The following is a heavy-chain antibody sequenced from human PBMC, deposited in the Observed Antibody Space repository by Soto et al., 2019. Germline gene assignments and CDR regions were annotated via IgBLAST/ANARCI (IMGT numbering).Heavy chain of an antibody. D-gene: IGHD1-7*01. J-gene: IGHJ4*02. CDR3: ARRVSGSTLDY. Sequence: SETLSLTCAVSGGSISSGGYSWSWIRQPPVKGLEWIGYIYHSGSTYYNPSLKSQVTISVDRSKNQFSLKLSSVTAADTAVYYCARRVSGSTLDYWGQGTLVTVSS. CDR1: GGSISSGGYS. V-gene: IGHV4-30-2*01. CDR2: IYHSGST.